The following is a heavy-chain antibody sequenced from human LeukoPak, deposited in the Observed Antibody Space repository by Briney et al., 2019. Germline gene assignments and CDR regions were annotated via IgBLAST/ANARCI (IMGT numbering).Heavy chain of an antibody. D-gene: IGHD2/OR15-2a*01. CDR3: TKADEMNMDY. J-gene: IGHJ4*02. V-gene: IGHV3-33*03. CDR1: GFTFSRYG. CDR2: IWYDGSIE. Sequence: GRSLRLSCAASGFTFSRYGMHWVRQAPGKGLEWVAVIWYDGSIEYYADSVKGRFTIFKDNSKNTLYLQMNSLRAEDTAVYYCTKADEMNMDYWGQGTLVTVSS.